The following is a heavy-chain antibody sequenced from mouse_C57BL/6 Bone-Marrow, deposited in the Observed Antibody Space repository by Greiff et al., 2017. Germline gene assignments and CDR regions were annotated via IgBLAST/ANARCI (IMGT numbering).Heavy chain of an antibody. D-gene: IGHD1-1*01. CDR1: GFTFSSYA. J-gene: IGHJ1*03. CDR2: SSSGGDYI. CDR3: TRDITTVEYWYCDV. V-gene: IGHV5-9-1*02. Sequence: EVQRVESGEGLVKPGGFLKLSCAASGFTFSSYALSWVRQTPEKKLEWVAYSSSGGDYIYYADTVKGRFTISRDNARNTLYLQMSSLKSEDTAMYYCTRDITTVEYWYCDVWGTGTTVTVSS.